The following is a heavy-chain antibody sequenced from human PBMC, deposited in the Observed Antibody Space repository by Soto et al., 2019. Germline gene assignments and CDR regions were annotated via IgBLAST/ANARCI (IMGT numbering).Heavy chain of an antibody. J-gene: IGHJ4*02. D-gene: IGHD3-22*01. CDR1: GYTFTSYG. CDR2: ISAYNGNT. V-gene: IGHV1-18*04. Sequence: GASVKVSCKASGYTFTSYGISWVRQAPGQGLEWMGWISAYNGNTNYAQKLQGRVTMTTDTSTNTAYMELRSLRSDDTAVYYCAREARAPYSSCYYSTTDYWGQGTLVTVSS. CDR3: AREARAPYSSCYYSTTDY.